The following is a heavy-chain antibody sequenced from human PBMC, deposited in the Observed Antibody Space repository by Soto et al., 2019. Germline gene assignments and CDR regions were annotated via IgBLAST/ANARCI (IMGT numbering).Heavy chain of an antibody. CDR3: ARDSGSSSGYYPTNPFEY. D-gene: IGHD3-22*01. CDR2: IYFSGSA. CDR1: GASVRSENYF. V-gene: IGHV4-61*01. J-gene: IGHJ4*02. Sequence: SETLSLTCSVSGASVRSENYFWNWIRQPPGKGLEWIGYIYFSGSANYRPSLKSRVSMSVDLSKNQFSLSLSSVTAADTAVYYCARDSGSSSGYYPTNPFEYWGQGILVTVSS.